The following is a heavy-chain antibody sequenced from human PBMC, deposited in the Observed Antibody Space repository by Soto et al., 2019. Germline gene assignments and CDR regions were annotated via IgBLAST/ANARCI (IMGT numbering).Heavy chain of an antibody. Sequence: EVQLVESGGDLVQPGGSLRLSCAASGFTFSSFWLTWVRQAPGKGLEWVANIKEDGSEEYYVDSVKGRLTISRDNAKNSLYLQMNSLRAEDTAVYYCARENNDYAWGAFDIWGQGTMVTVSS. CDR2: IKEDGSEE. D-gene: IGHD3-16*01. CDR3: ARENNDYAWGAFDI. V-gene: IGHV3-7*01. J-gene: IGHJ3*02. CDR1: GFTFSSFW.